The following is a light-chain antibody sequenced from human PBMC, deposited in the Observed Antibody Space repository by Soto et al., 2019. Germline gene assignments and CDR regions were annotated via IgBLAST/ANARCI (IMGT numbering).Light chain of an antibody. CDR3: QQYYNTPPWT. J-gene: IGKJ1*01. CDR2: GAS. Sequence: VLTQSPGTLSLSPGESATLSCRASQTVSITYLTWYQQKPGQAPRLLIFGASKRATGIPDRFSGSGSGRDFTLTISSLQAEDVAVYYCQQYYNTPPWTFGQGTKVDIK. CDR1: QTVSITY. V-gene: IGKV3-20*01.